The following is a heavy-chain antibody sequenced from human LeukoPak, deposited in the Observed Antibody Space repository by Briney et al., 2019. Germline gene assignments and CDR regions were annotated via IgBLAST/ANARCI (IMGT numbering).Heavy chain of an antibody. CDR1: GFTFSTYP. Sequence: GGSLRLSCAAAGFTFSTYPMSGVRQAPGKGLEWVSAISSGGDNTYYADSVKGRFTISRDNSKSTLYLQMNSLRAEDTAVYYCANQPPNTGYDFWGQGTLVTVSS. CDR3: ANQPPNTGYDF. V-gene: IGHV3-23*01. CDR2: ISSGGDNT. D-gene: IGHD1-1*01. J-gene: IGHJ4*02.